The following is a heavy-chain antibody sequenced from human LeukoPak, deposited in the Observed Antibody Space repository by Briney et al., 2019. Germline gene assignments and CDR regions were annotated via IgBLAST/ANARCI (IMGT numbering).Heavy chain of an antibody. J-gene: IGHJ6*03. D-gene: IGHD3-10*01. CDR1: GGSISSYY. V-gene: IGHV4-59*08. CDR3: ARVVGMVRGAPDYYYMDV. CDR2: IYYSGGT. Sequence: SEILSLTCTVSGGSISSYYWSWIRQPPGKGLEWVGYIYYSGGTNYNPSLKSRVTISVDTSKNQFSLKLSSVTAADTAVYYCARVVGMVRGAPDYYYMDVWGKGTTVTVSS.